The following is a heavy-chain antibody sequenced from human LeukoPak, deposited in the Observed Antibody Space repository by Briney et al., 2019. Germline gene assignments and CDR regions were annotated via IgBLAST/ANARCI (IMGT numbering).Heavy chain of an antibody. CDR3: ARSPNGITMVRGAHRGCVFDY. CDR1: GGSFSGYY. D-gene: IGHD3-10*01. CDR2: INHSGST. J-gene: IGHJ4*02. V-gene: IGHV4-34*01. Sequence: SETLSLTCAVYGGSFSGYYWSWIRQPPGKGLEWIGEINHSGSTNYNPSLKSRVTISVDKSKNQFSLKLSSVTAADTAVYYCARSPNGITMVRGAHRGCVFDYWGQGTLVTVSS.